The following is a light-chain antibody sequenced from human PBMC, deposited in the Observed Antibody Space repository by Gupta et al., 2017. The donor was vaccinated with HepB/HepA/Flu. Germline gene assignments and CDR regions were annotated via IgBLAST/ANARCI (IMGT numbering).Light chain of an antibody. CDR1: SSNIGSNY. Sequence: QSVLTQPPSASRPPGQRVPISCSGSSSNIGSNYVYWYQQLPGTAPKLLIFRNNQRPSGVPDRFSGSKSGTSASLAISGLRSEDEADYYCAAWDDSLSGVVFGGGTKLTVL. V-gene: IGLV1-47*01. J-gene: IGLJ2*01. CDR2: RNN. CDR3: AAWDDSLSGVV.